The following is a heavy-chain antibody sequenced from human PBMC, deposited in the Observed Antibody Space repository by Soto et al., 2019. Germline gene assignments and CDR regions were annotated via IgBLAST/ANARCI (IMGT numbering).Heavy chain of an antibody. D-gene: IGHD1-1*01. CDR2: YDPEDAKT. CDR3: ASQNWRWREQFDH. J-gene: IGHJ4*02. CDR1: GYTLLELS. Sequence: ASVKGSCKLSGYTLLELSIHWVRQAPGKGLEWMGGYDPEDAKTIYAQKSQGRVIMTEDTSTNTAYLEVRGLRYEDTAVYYCASQNWRWREQFDHWGQGTLVTVSS. V-gene: IGHV1-24*01.